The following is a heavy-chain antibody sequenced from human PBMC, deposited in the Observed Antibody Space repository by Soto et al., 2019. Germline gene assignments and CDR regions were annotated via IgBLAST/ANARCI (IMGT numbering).Heavy chain of an antibody. J-gene: IGHJ4*02. CDR3: AHLGYCSGGSCYPVFYY. D-gene: IGHD2-15*01. CDR1: GFSLSTSGVG. CDR2: IYWDDDK. V-gene: IGHV2-5*02. Sequence: QITLKESGPTLVKPTQTLTLTCTFSGFSLSTSGVGVGWIRQPPGKALEWRALIYWDDDKRYSPSLKSRLNSTKDTSKNQVVLTMTNMDPVDTATYYCAHLGYCSGGSCYPVFYYWGQGTLVTVSS.